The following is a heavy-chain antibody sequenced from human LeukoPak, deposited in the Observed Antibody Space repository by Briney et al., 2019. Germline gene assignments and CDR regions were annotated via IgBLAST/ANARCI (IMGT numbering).Heavy chain of an antibody. Sequence: SETLSLTCTVSGGSISSYYWSWIRQPPGKGLEWIGYIYHSGSTKYNPSLKSRVTISVDTSKNQFSLILSSVTAADTAIYYCARYQTGTMFAVWGQGTLVTISS. CDR2: IYHSGST. D-gene: IGHD1/OR15-1a*01. V-gene: IGHV4-59*12. CDR1: GGSISSYY. J-gene: IGHJ4*02. CDR3: ARYQTGTMFAV.